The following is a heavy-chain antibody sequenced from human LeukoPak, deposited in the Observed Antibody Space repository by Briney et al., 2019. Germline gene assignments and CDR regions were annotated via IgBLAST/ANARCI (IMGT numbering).Heavy chain of an antibody. CDR3: ARDWSLGTVVTLPVVDY. CDR1: GFTFSSYA. J-gene: IGHJ4*02. V-gene: IGHV3-30-3*01. Sequence: QSGGSLRLSCAASGFTFSSYAMHWVRQAPGKGLEWVAVISHDGSNKYYADSVKGRFTISRDNSKNTLYLQMNSLRAEDTAVYYCARDWSLGTVVTLPVVDYWGQGTLVTVST. D-gene: IGHD4-23*01. CDR2: ISHDGSNK.